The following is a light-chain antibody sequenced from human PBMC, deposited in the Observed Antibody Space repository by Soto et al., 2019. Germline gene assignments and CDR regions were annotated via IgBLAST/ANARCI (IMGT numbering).Light chain of an antibody. Sequence: QSALTQPPSASGSPGQSVTISCTGTSSDVGGYNYVSWYQQHPGKAPKLMIYEVSKRPSGVPDRFSGSKSGNTASLTVSGLHAEDEAEYYCSSYAGSNNFGVFGTGTKLTVL. CDR1: SSDVGGYNY. CDR2: EVS. J-gene: IGLJ1*01. CDR3: SSYAGSNNFGV. V-gene: IGLV2-8*01.